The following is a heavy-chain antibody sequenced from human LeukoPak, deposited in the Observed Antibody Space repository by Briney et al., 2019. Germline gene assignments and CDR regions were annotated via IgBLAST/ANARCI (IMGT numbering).Heavy chain of an antibody. D-gene: IGHD3-10*01. CDR3: ATVIMVRGARNWFDP. J-gene: IGHJ5*02. CDR2: IIPILGTA. CDR1: GGTFSSYA. V-gene: IGHV1-69*04. Sequence: ASVKVSCKASGGTFSSYAISWVRQAPGQGLEWMGRIIPILGTANYAQKFQGRVTITPDKSTSTAYMELSSLRSEDTAVYYCATVIMVRGARNWFDPWGQGTLVTVSS.